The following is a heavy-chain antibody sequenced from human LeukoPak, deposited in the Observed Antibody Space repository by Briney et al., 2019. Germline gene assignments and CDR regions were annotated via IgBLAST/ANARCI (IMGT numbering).Heavy chain of an antibody. Sequence: QAGGSLRLSCAASGFTFSSYWMHWVRQAPGKGLVWVSRINSDGSSTSYADSVKGRFTISRDNAKNTLYLQMNSLRAGDTAVYYCARGSRDGYNRGYFDYWGQGTLVTVSS. CDR2: INSDGSST. D-gene: IGHD5-24*01. CDR1: GFTFSSYW. CDR3: ARGSRDGYNRGYFDY. V-gene: IGHV3-74*01. J-gene: IGHJ4*02.